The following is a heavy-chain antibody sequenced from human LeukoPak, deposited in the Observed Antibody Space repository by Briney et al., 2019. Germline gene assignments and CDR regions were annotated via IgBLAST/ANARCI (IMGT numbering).Heavy chain of an antibody. Sequence: GGSLRLSCAASGFAVSGTHMSWVRQAPGKGLEWVSAMYTGGTTYYADSVKGRFTISRDNSRNTLFLHMSSLRADDTAVYYCAKDEATSGGGLASWGQGTLVTVSS. CDR3: AKDEATSGGGLAS. V-gene: IGHV3-53*01. D-gene: IGHD3-16*01. CDR1: GFAVSGTH. CDR2: MYTGGTT. J-gene: IGHJ4*02.